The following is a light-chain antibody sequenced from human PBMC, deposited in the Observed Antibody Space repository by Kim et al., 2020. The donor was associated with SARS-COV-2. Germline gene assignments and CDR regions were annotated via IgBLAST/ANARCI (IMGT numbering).Light chain of an antibody. V-gene: IGLV3-1*01. CDR3: QAWDRKSAWV. CDR1: NLGDQY. CDR2: QDR. Sequence: VSPGQTATSTCSGDNLGDQYVCWYQQKPGQSPVLVIYQDRTRASGIPERFSGSNSGDTASLTISGTQSIDEADYYCQAWDRKSAWVFGGGTQLTVL. J-gene: IGLJ3*02.